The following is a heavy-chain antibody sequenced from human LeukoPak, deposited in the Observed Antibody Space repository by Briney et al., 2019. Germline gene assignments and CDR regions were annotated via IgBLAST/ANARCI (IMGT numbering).Heavy chain of an antibody. J-gene: IGHJ6*03. CDR1: GGTFSSYA. D-gene: IGHD3-22*01. CDR2: IIPIFGTA. V-gene: IGHV1-69*06. Sequence: GASVKVSCKASGGTFSSYAISWVRQAPGQGLEWMGGIIPIFGTANYARKFQGRVTITADKSTSTAYMELSSLRSEDTAVYYCASYHDSSGRSYYYYYYMDVWGKGTTVTVSS. CDR3: ASYHDSSGRSYYYYYYMDV.